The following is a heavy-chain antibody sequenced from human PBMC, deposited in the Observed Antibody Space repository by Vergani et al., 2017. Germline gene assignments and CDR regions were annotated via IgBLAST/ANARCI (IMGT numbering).Heavy chain of an antibody. CDR2: IYYSGST. CDR3: ARESNYYGSGSSNWFDP. V-gene: IGHV4-59*01. Sequence: QVQLQESGPGLVKPSETLSLTCTVSGVSISSYYWSWIRQPPGKGLEWIGYIYYSGSTNYNPSLKSRVTISVDTSKNQFSLKLSSVTAADTAVYYCARESNYYGSGSSNWFDPWGQGTLVTVSS. J-gene: IGHJ5*02. D-gene: IGHD3-10*01. CDR1: GVSISSYY.